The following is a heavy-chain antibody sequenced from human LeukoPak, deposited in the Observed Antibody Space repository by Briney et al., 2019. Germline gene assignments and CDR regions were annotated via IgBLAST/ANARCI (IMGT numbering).Heavy chain of an antibody. Sequence: GGSLRLSCAASGFTFSSYAMSWVRKAPGKGLEWVSAISGSGGSTYYADSVKGRFTISRDNSKNTLYLQMNSLRAEDTAVYYCAKSGRGYSSGWSSFDYWGQGTLVTVSS. CDR3: AKSGRGYSSGWSSFDY. D-gene: IGHD6-19*01. CDR2: ISGSGGST. CDR1: GFTFSSYA. J-gene: IGHJ4*02. V-gene: IGHV3-23*01.